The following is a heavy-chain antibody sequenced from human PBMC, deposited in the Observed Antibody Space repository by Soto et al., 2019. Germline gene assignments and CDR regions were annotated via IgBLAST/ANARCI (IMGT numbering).Heavy chain of an antibody. J-gene: IGHJ3*01. D-gene: IGHD3-22*01. V-gene: IGHV3-53*01. CDR3: ATWLLREHAFDV. CDR2: LYDTDGT. CDR1: GFTFSGKKY. Sequence: LRLSCATSGFTFSGKKYLTWVRQAPGKGLEWVSALYDTDGTFYTDSVKGRFTISRDNSKNTFYLQLNSLRPDDTAVYFCATWLLREHAFDVWGLGTLVTVSS.